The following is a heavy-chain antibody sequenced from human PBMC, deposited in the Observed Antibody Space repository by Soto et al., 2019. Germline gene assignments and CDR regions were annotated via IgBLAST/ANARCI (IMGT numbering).Heavy chain of an antibody. V-gene: IGHV3-30*03. Sequence: GGSLRLSCAASGFTFSSYGMHWVRQAPGKGLEWVAVMSFDGSNKYYADSVKGRFTISRDNSRDTLYLQMNSLRPEDTAVYYCARVAAAEGAAYDYYGMDVWGQGTTVTVSS. D-gene: IGHD6-13*01. CDR3: ARVAAAEGAAYDYYGMDV. J-gene: IGHJ6*02. CDR1: GFTFSSYG. CDR2: MSFDGSNK.